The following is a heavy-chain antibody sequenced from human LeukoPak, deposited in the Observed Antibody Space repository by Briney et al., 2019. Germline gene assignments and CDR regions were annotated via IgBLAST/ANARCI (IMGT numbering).Heavy chain of an antibody. D-gene: IGHD5-18*01. J-gene: IGHJ4*02. CDR3: ARGDTAMVTLFDY. CDR1: GFTFSSYS. CDR2: ISSSSYI. Sequence: PGGSLRLSCAASGFTFSSYSMNWVRQAPGKGLEWVSSISSSSYIYYADSVKGRFTISRDNAKNSLYLQMNSLRAVDTAVYYCARGDTAMVTLFDYWGQGTLVTVSS. V-gene: IGHV3-21*01.